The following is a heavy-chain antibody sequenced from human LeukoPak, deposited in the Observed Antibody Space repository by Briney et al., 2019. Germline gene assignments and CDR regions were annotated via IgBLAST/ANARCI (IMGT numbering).Heavy chain of an antibody. J-gene: IGHJ4*02. CDR3: ATDSYYYGSGSYYNPVY. CDR1: GYTLTELS. V-gene: IGHV1-24*01. Sequence: GASVKVSCKVSGYTLTELSMHWVRQAPGKGLEWMGGFDPEDGETIYAQKFRGRVTMTEDTSTDTAYMELSSLGSEDTAVYYCATDSYYYGSGSYYNPVYWGQGTLVTVSS. CDR2: FDPEDGET. D-gene: IGHD3-10*01.